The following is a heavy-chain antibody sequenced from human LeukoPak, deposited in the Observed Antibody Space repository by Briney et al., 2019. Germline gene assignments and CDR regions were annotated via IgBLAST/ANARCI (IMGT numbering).Heavy chain of an antibody. D-gene: IGHD2-15*01. CDR1: GGTFSSYA. CDR3: ARSGGGITRSAFDI. Sequence: ASVKVSCKASGGTFSSYAISWVRQAPGQGLEWMGGIIPIFGTANYAQKFQGRVTITADESTSTAYMELSSLRPEDTAVYYRARSGGGITRSAFDIWGQGTTVTVSS. V-gene: IGHV1-69*13. CDR2: IIPIFGTA. J-gene: IGHJ3*02.